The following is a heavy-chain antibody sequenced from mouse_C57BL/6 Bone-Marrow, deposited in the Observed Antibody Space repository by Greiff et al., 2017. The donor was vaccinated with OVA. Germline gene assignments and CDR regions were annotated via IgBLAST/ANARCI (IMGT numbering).Heavy chain of an antibody. J-gene: IGHJ1*03. D-gene: IGHD2-3*01. Sequence: QVQLQQSGPGLVQPSQSLSITCTVSGFSLTSYGVHWVRQSPGKGLEWLGVIWRGGSTDYNAAFMSRLSITKDNSKSQVFFKMTSLQADDTAIYYCAKKDDGLYASYGWYFDVWGTGTTVTVSS. CDR1: GFSLTSYG. CDR2: IWRGGST. V-gene: IGHV2-5*01. CDR3: AKKDDGLYASYGWYFDV.